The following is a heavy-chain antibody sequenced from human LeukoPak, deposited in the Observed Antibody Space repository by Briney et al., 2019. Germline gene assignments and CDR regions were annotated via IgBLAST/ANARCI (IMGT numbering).Heavy chain of an antibody. Sequence: GGSLRLSCAASGFTFSSYSMNWVRQAPGKGLEWVSSISSSSSYIYYADSVKGRFTISRDNDKNSLYLKMNSLRAGDTAVYYCARVAKIQLWLDYWGQGTLVTVSS. J-gene: IGHJ4*02. D-gene: IGHD5-18*01. CDR1: GFTFSSYS. CDR2: ISSSSSYI. V-gene: IGHV3-21*01. CDR3: ARVAKIQLWLDY.